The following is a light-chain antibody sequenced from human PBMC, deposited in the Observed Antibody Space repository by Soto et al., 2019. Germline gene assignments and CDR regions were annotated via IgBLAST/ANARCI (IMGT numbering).Light chain of an antibody. CDR2: DVT. CDR3: CSYTDIALDVV. CDR1: SSDIGDYDY. J-gene: IGLJ2*01. V-gene: IGLV2-14*01. Sequence: QSALTQPASVSGSPGQSITISCTGTSSDIGDYDYVSWCQHLPGKAPKLLIFDVTHRPSGVSDRFSGSKSGNTASLTISGVRPEDEADYYCCSYTDIALDVVFGGGTKLTVL.